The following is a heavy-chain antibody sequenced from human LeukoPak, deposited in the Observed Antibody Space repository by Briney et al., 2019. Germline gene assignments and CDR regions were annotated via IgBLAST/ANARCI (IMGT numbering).Heavy chain of an antibody. D-gene: IGHD5-18*01. Sequence: ASVKVSCKASGYTFTSYAMHWVRQAPGQRLEWMGWINAGNGNTKYSQKFQGRVTITRNTSASTAYMELSSLRSEDTAVYYCAREGDTAMAYYFDYWGQGTLVTVSS. CDR2: INAGNGNT. CDR3: AREGDTAMAYYFDY. CDR1: GYTFTSYA. V-gene: IGHV1-3*01. J-gene: IGHJ4*02.